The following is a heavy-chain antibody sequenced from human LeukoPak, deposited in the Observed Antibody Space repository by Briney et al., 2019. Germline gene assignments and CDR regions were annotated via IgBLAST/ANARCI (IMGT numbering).Heavy chain of an antibody. D-gene: IGHD3-16*01. V-gene: IGHV1-46*01. CDR3: ARDRPIGGLPFDY. J-gene: IGHJ4*02. Sequence: RASVKVSCKASGHTFTSYYMHWVRQAPGQGLEWMGIINPSGGSTSYAQKFQGRVTMTRDMSTSTVYMELSSLRSEDTAVYYCARDRPIGGLPFDYWGQGTLVTVSS. CDR2: INPSGGST. CDR1: GHTFTSYY.